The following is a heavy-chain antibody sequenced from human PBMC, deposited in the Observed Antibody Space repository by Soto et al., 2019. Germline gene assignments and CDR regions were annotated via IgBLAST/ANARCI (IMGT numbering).Heavy chain of an antibody. J-gene: IGHJ5*02. CDR2: IYYSGST. Sequence: ASETLSLTCTVSGGSISSSSYYWGWIRQPPGKGLEWIGSIYYSGSTYYNPSLKSRVTISVDTSKNQFSLKLSSVTAADTAVYYCARPLRRTFRIAAAGPFDPWGQGTLVTVSS. CDR1: GGSISSSSYY. CDR3: ARPLRRTFRIAAAGPFDP. V-gene: IGHV4-39*01. D-gene: IGHD6-13*01.